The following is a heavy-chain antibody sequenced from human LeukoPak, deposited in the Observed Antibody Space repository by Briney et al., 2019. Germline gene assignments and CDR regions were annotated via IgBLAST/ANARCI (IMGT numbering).Heavy chain of an antibody. D-gene: IGHD3-10*01. Sequence: ASVKVSCKASGYTFTSYVISWVRQAPGQGLDWMGWISAYKGKTHSAQKLQGRVTMTTDTFTSPAYMELRSLISDNTAVYYCARGLYGSGGYYNNPFDYWGQGTLVTVSS. J-gene: IGHJ4*02. V-gene: IGHV1-18*04. CDR2: ISAYKGKT. CDR3: ARGLYGSGGYYNNPFDY. CDR1: GYTFTSYV.